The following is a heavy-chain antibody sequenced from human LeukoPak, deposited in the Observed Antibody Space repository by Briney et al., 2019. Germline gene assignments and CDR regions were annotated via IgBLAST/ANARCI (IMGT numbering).Heavy chain of an antibody. V-gene: IGHV3-66*01. CDR3: ASKRVVVTAIAGPFDI. D-gene: IGHD2-21*02. CDR2: IYSGGST. J-gene: IGHJ3*02. Sequence: GGSLRLSCAASGFTVSSNYMSWVRQAPGKGLEWVSVIYSGGSTYYADSVKGRFTISRDNSKNTLYLQMNSLRAEDTAVYYCASKRVVVTAIAGPFDIWGQGTMVTVSS. CDR1: GFTVSSNY.